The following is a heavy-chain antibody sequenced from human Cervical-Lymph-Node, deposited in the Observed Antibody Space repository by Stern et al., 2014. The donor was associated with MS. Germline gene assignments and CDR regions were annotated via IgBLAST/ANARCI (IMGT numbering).Heavy chain of an antibody. Sequence: EEQLLESGGGLVKPGGSLRLSCAASGFTFSSYSMNWVRQAPGKGLEGVSSISSSSSYIYYADSVKGRFTISRDNAKNSLYLQMNSLRAEDTAVYYCARDNFEYSTESFDYWGQGTLVTVSS. CDR3: ARDNFEYSTESFDY. J-gene: IGHJ4*02. CDR2: ISSSSSYI. V-gene: IGHV3-21*01. CDR1: GFTFSSYS. D-gene: IGHD6-6*01.